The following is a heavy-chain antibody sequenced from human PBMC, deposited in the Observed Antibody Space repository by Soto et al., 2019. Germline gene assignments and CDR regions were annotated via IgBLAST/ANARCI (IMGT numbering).Heavy chain of an antibody. Sequence: GGSLRLSCAASGFTFSNAWMSWVRQAPGKGLEWVGRIKSKTDGGTTDYAAPVKGRFTISRDDSKNTLYLQMNSLKTEDIAVYYCTTDLGDGFNEDAFDIWGQGTMVTVSS. D-gene: IGHD1-1*01. J-gene: IGHJ3*02. CDR3: TTDLGDGFNEDAFDI. CDR2: IKSKTDGGTT. V-gene: IGHV3-15*01. CDR1: GFTFSNAW.